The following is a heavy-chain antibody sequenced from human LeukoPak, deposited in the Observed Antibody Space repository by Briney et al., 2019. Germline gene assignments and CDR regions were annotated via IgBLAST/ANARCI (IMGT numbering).Heavy chain of an antibody. CDR1: GDSISNSNYY. J-gene: IGHJ4*02. V-gene: IGHV4-39*01. D-gene: IGHD6-25*01. CDR2: IYYTGST. CDR3: ARRLGSAWYFDY. Sequence: PSETQSLTCTVSGDSISNSNYYWGWFRQPPGKGLEWIGSIYYTGSTHYNPSLKSRVTISVDTSKNQFSLKLSSVTAADTAVFYCARRLGSAWYFDYWGQGTLVTVSS.